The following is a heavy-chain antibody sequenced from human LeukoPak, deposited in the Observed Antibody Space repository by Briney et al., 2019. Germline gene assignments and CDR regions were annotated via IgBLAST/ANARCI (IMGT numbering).Heavy chain of an antibody. J-gene: IGHJ4*02. Sequence: ASVKVSCKASGYTFTSYYIHWVRQAPGQGLEYMGRVRPDGSTAHAEKFQGRVTMTRDTSTSAVFMEWSSLISDDTAVYYCMREGPGTYYFDFWGQGTLVTVSS. CDR2: VRPDGST. V-gene: IGHV1-46*01. CDR1: GYTFTSYY. CDR3: MREGPGTYYFDF.